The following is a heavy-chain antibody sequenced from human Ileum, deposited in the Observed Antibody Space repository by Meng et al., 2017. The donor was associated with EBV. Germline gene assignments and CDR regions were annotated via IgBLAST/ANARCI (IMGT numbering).Heavy chain of an antibody. J-gene: IGHJ4*02. D-gene: IGHD3-22*01. CDR1: GFSLSTSGVG. Sequence: QIPLKAAGPTLVKPTQTLTLTCTFSGFSLSTSGVGVGWIRQPPGKALVWLALIYWDDDKGYSPSLKSRLTITKDTSKNQVVLTMTNMDPVDTATYYCAHTKHSSGYYYHDYWGQGTLVTVSS. V-gene: IGHV2-5*02. CDR3: AHTKHSSGYYYHDY. CDR2: IYWDDDK.